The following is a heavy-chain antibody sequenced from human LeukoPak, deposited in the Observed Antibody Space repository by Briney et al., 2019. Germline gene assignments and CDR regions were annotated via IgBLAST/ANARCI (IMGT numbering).Heavy chain of an antibody. D-gene: IGHD6-19*01. J-gene: IGHJ4*02. Sequence: ASVKVSCKASGYTFTGYYMHWVRQAPGQGLEWMRWINPNSGGTNYAQKFQGRVTMTRDTSISTAYMELSRLRSDDTAVYYCARTVKGKDGQWLVLVYWGQGTLVTVPS. CDR1: GYTFTGYY. V-gene: IGHV1-2*02. CDR3: ARTVKGKDGQWLVLVY. CDR2: INPNSGGT.